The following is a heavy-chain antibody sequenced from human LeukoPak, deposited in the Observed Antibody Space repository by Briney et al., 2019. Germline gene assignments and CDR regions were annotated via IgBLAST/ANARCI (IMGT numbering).Heavy chain of an antibody. CDR2: FDPEDGET. CDR1: GYTLTELS. CDR3: ATDSQYYYYMDV. Sequence: ASVKVSCKVSGYTLTELSMHWVRQAPGKGLEWMGGFDPEDGETIYAQKFHGRVTMTEDTSTDTAYMELSSLRSEDTAVYYCATDSQYYYYMDVWGKGTTVTVSS. J-gene: IGHJ6*03. V-gene: IGHV1-24*01.